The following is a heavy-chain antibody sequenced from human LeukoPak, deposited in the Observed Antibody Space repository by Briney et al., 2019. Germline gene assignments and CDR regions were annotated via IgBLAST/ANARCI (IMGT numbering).Heavy chain of an antibody. D-gene: IGHD2-8*01. CDR2: IYYSGST. Sequence: SETLSLTCTVSSGSIRTSYCSWIRQPPGKGLEWIGYIYYSGSTNYNPSLKSRVTISVDTSRNQFSLKLSSVTAADTAVYYCARAPNPDFFDDWGQGTLVTVSS. V-gene: IGHV4-59*01. CDR1: SGSIRTSY. J-gene: IGHJ4*02. CDR3: ARAPNPDFFDD.